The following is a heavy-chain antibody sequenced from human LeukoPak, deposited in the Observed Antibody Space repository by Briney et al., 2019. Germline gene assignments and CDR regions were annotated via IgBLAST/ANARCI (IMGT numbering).Heavy chain of an antibody. D-gene: IGHD3-9*01. CDR3: ARRPGSYDILAWFDP. CDR1: GGSFSAYY. J-gene: IGHJ5*02. CDR2: INHSGST. V-gene: IGHV4-34*01. Sequence: PSETLSLTCAVYGGSFSAYYWSWIRQPPGKGLEWIGEINHSGSTNYNPSLKSRVTIPVDTSKNQFSLKLSSVTAADTAVYYCARRPGSYDILAWFDPWGQGSLVTVSS.